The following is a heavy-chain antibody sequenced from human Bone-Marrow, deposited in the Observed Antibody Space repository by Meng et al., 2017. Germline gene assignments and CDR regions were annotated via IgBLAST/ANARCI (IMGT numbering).Heavy chain of an antibody. CDR3: ARGSDNYYYYGMDV. V-gene: IGHV3-33*01. Sequence: GESLKISCAASGFTFSSYGMHWVRQAPGKGLEWVAVIWYDGGNKYYADSVKGRFTISRDNSKNTLYLQMNSLRAEDTAVYYCARGSDNYYYYGMDVWGQGTTVTVSS. CDR1: GFTFSSYG. J-gene: IGHJ6*02. CDR2: IWYDGGNK.